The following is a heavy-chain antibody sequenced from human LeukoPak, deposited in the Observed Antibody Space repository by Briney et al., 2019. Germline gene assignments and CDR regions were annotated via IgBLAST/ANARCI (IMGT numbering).Heavy chain of an antibody. V-gene: IGHV4-4*07. CDR1: GGSISNY. CDR3: ARGQYYYDSSGYYLLLDY. Sequence: SETLSLTCTVSGGSISNYWSWIRKPAGKGLEWIGRIYTSGSTNYNPSLKSRVTMSVDTSKNQFSLKLSSVTAADTAVYYCARGQYYYDSSGYYLLLDYWGQGTLVTVSS. D-gene: IGHD3-22*01. J-gene: IGHJ4*02. CDR2: IYTSGST.